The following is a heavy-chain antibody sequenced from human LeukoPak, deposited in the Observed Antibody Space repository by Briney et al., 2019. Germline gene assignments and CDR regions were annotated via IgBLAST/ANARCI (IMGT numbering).Heavy chain of an antibody. D-gene: IGHD6-13*01. Sequence: SETLSLTCSVSGGSISSRYYWGWIRQSPGKGLEWIGGLYYTGSTYYNPSLKSRITISVDTTKNQFSLKLSSVTAADTAVYYCARVQQQLVRGFYYFDYWGQGTLVTVSS. CDR1: GGSISSRYY. V-gene: IGHV4-39*07. CDR2: LYYTGST. CDR3: ARVQQQLVRGFYYFDY. J-gene: IGHJ4*02.